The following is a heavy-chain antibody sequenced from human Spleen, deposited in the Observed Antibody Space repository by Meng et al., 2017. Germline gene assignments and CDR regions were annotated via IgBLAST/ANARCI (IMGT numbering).Heavy chain of an antibody. V-gene: IGHV6-1*01. Sequence: SGPGLVGLSQPLPLTCSISGDSVSSNSAAWSWIRQSPSRGLEWLGKTYYRSKFYSEYALSMSSRITISPDTSKNQFSLQLNSVTPEDTAVYFCARGLTGDTGLFDPWGQGTLVTVSS. CDR2: TYYRSKFYS. CDR3: ARGLTGDTGLFDP. J-gene: IGHJ5*02. CDR1: GDSVSSNSAA. D-gene: IGHD3-9*01.